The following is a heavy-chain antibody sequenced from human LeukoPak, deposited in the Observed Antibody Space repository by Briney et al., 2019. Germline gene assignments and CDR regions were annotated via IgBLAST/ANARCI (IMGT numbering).Heavy chain of an antibody. V-gene: IGHV3-21*01. CDR3: ARDRWVRGVRSWFDP. J-gene: IGHJ5*02. CDR1: GFTFSSYS. Sequence: GGSLRLSCAASGFTFSSYSMNWVRQAPGKGLEWVSSISSSSSYIYYADSVKGRFTISRDNAKNSLYLQMNSLRAEDTAVYYCARDRWVRGVRSWFDPWGQGTLVTVSS. CDR2: ISSSSSYI. D-gene: IGHD3-10*01.